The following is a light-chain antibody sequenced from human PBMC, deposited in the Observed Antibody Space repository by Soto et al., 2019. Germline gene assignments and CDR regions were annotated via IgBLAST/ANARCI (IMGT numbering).Light chain of an antibody. CDR3: QQYAKSPIT. J-gene: IGKJ5*01. Sequence: EFVLTQSPDTLSVSPGDRATLSCRASQSVGRDYLARYQQKPGQAPRLLIHGASNRATGIPDRFSGSGSGTDFTLSISRLEPEDFAVYYCQQYAKSPITFGQGTRLEIK. CDR1: QSVGRDY. V-gene: IGKV3-20*01. CDR2: GAS.